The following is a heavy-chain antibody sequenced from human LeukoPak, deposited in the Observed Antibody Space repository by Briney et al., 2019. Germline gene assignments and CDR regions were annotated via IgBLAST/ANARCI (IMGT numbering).Heavy chain of an antibody. CDR1: GFTFSSYA. CDR2: ISGSGGST. Sequence: GGSPRLSCAASGFTFSSYAMSWVRQAPGKGLEWVSAISGSGGSTYYADSVKGRFTISRDNSKNTLYLQMNSLRAEDTAVYYCAKGFRKTVTTFDYWGQGTLVTVSS. V-gene: IGHV3-23*01. D-gene: IGHD4-17*01. J-gene: IGHJ4*02. CDR3: AKGFRKTVTTFDY.